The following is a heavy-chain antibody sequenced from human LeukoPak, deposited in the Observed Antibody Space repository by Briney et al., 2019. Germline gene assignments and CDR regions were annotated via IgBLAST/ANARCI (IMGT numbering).Heavy chain of an antibody. CDR3: ARGVDYGVYYFDY. CDR2: INHSGST. D-gene: IGHD4-17*01. J-gene: IGHJ4*02. Sequence: SETLSLTCAVYGGSFSGYYWSWIRQPPGEGLEWIGEINHSGSTNYNPSLKSRVTISVDTSKNQFSLKLSSVTVADTAVYYCARGVDYGVYYFDYWGQGTLVTVSS. CDR1: GGSFSGYY. V-gene: IGHV4-34*01.